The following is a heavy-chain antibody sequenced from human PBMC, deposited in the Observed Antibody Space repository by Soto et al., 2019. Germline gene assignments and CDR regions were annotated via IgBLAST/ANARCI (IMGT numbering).Heavy chain of an antibody. J-gene: IGHJ6*03. D-gene: IGHD2-2*01. CDR3: ASYCSSTSCGYYYYMHV. Sequence: SETLSLTCTVSGGSISRYYWTWIRQPPGKGLEWIGYIYYSGSTNYNPSLKSRVTISLDTSKNQFSLKVSSVTAADTAVYYCASYCSSTSCGYYYYMHVWGKGTTVTVS. V-gene: IGHV4-59*01. CDR1: GGSISRYY. CDR2: IYYSGST.